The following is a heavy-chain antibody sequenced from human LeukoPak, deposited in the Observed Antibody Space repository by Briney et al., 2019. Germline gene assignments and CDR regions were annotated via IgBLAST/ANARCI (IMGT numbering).Heavy chain of an antibody. CDR2: ISGSGGTT. D-gene: IGHD6-19*01. J-gene: IGHJ4*02. V-gene: IGHV3-23*01. Sequence: GGSLRLSCAASGFTFSSYAMSWVRQAPGKGLEWVSAISGSGGTTHYADSVKGRFTISRDNSKNTLYLQMNSLRAEDTAVYYCAKAYSSGWSPFDHWGQGTLVTVSS. CDR3: AKAYSSGWSPFDH. CDR1: GFTFSSYA.